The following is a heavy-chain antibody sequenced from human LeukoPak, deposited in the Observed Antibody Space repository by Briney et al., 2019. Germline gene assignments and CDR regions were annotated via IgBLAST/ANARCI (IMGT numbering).Heavy chain of an antibody. CDR1: GYTFTGYY. V-gene: IGHV1-2*02. J-gene: IGHJ4*02. CDR3: ATLPLRYFDWLSGPIYYFDY. CDR2: INPNSGGT. D-gene: IGHD3-9*01. Sequence: ASVKVSCKASGYTFTGYYMHWVRQAPGQGLEWMGWINPNSGGTNYAQKFQGRVTMTEDTSTDTAYMELSSLRSEDTAVYYCATLPLRYFDWLSGPIYYFDYWGQGTLVTVSS.